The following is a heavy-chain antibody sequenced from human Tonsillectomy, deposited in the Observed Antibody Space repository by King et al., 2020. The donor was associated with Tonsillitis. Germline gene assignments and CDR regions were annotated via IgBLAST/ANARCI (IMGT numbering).Heavy chain of an antibody. CDR1: GFTFDDYA. CDR3: ARGGRYYDSSYYPFDY. Sequence: VQLVESGGGLVQPGRSLRLSCAASGFTFDDYAMHWVRQAPGKGLEWVSGISWNSGSIDYADSVKGRFTISRDNAKNSLFLQMKSLRDEDTALYYCARGGRYYDSSYYPFDYWGQGTLVTVSS. V-gene: IGHV3-9*01. CDR2: ISWNSGSI. D-gene: IGHD3-22*01. J-gene: IGHJ4*02.